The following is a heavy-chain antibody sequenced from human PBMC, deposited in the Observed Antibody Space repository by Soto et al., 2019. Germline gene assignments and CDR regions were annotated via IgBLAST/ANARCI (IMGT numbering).Heavy chain of an antibody. V-gene: IGHV3-11*06. CDR1: GFTFSDYY. J-gene: IGHJ4*02. CDR3: VRDGGSYGYMLGSFDY. CDR2: ISSSSSYT. Sequence: QVQLVESGGGLVKPGGSLRLSCAASGFTFSDYYMSWIRQAPGKGLEWVSYISSSSSYTNYADSVKGRFTISRDNAKNSLYLQMNCLRAEDTAVYYCVRDGGSYGYMLGSFDYWGQGTLVTVSS. D-gene: IGHD5-18*01.